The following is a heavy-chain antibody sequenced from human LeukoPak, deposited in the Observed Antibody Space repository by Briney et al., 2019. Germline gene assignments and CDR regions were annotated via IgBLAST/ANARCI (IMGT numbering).Heavy chain of an antibody. CDR1: GFTFSSYE. CDR3: AKGVGYDYGDYLVH. J-gene: IGHJ4*02. Sequence: PGGSLRLSCAASGFTFSSYEMNWVRQAPGQGLEWVSTIKTGGGGTYYADSVEGRFTISRDNPNSTLFLQMNSLRAEDTALYYCAKGVGYDYGDYLVHWGQGILVTVSS. D-gene: IGHD4-17*01. CDR2: IKTGGGGT. V-gene: IGHV3-23*01.